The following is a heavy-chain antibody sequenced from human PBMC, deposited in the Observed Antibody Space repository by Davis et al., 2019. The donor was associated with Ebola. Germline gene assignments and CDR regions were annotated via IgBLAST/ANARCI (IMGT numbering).Heavy chain of an antibody. Sequence: PGESLKISCTASGFNVSSNYMSWVRQAPGKGLEWVSSIGVSGLIGGRTRYADSVKGRFTISRDNAKNSVYLQMNSLRVEDTAVYYCARDQIPRGGDWFDPWGQGTLVTVSS. CDR3: ARDQIPRGGDWFDP. V-gene: IGHV3-53*01. D-gene: IGHD1-26*01. CDR2: IGVSGLIGGRT. CDR1: GFNVSSNY. J-gene: IGHJ5*02.